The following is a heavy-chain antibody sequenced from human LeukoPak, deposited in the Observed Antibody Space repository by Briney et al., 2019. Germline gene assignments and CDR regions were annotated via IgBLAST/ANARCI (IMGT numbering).Heavy chain of an antibody. CDR3: ARRFSSNPLYARTPRSYFDY. Sequence: SETLSLTCTVSGGSTSSYYWSWIRQPAGKGLEWIGRIYTSGSTNYNPSLKSRVTMSVDTSKNQFSLKLSSVTAADTAVYYCARRFSSNPLYARTPRSYFDYWGQGTLVTVSS. CDR1: GGSTSSYY. D-gene: IGHD2-2*01. CDR2: IYTSGST. J-gene: IGHJ4*02. V-gene: IGHV4-4*07.